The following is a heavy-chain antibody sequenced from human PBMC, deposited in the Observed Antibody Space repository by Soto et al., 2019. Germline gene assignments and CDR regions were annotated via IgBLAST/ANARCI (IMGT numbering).Heavy chain of an antibody. V-gene: IGHV3-30*18. D-gene: IGHD1-26*01. J-gene: IGHJ6*02. CDR2: ISYDGSNK. CDR1: GFTFSSYG. CDR3: AKDLSYEGATISYYYYGMDV. Sequence: GGSLRLSCAASGFTFSSYGMHWVRQAPGKGLEWVAVISYDGSNKYYADSVKGRFTISRDNSKNTLYLQMNSLRAEDTAVYYCAKDLSYEGATISYYYYGMDVWGQGTTVTVSS.